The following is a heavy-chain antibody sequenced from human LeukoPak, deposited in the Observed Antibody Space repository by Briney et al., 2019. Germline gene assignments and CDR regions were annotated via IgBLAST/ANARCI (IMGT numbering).Heavy chain of an antibody. CDR3: ARLYCSGSYYFDY. J-gene: IGHJ4*02. D-gene: IGHD3-10*01. V-gene: IGHV5-51*01. Sequence: GESLKISCKGSGYPFTSYWIGWVRQLPGKGLEWMGSIYTGDSNTIYSTSFQGQVTISAVKTIGTAYLQWIRMEASDTAMYYCARLYCSGSYYFDYWGQGTLVTVSS. CDR1: GYPFTSYW. CDR2: IYTGDSNT.